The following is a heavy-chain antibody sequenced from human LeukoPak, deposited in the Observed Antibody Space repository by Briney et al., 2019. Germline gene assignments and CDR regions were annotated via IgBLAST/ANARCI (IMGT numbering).Heavy chain of an antibody. V-gene: IGHV3-11*01. CDR3: AGSYCGGGSCAYFDS. D-gene: IGHD2-15*01. CDR1: GFTFSDYY. CDR2: ISSSGSPI. J-gene: IGHJ4*02. Sequence: GGSLRLSCAASGFTFSDYYMSWIRQAPGKGLEWVSYISSSGSPIYYADSVKGRFTISRDNAKNSLYLQMNSLRAEDTAVYYCAGSYCGGGSCAYFDSWGQGTLVTVSS.